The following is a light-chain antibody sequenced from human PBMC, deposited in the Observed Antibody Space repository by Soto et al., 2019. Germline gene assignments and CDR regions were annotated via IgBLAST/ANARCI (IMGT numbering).Light chain of an antibody. CDR3: QQYNKWPPQYT. CDR1: QSISSD. J-gene: IGKJ2*01. Sequence: EIVMTQSPATLSVSPGERATLSCRASQSISSDLAWYQQKPGQAPRLLIYAASTRATDIPARISGSGSGTDFNLTISSMQSEDLAVSYCQQYNKWPPQYTFGQGTKLEIK. CDR2: AAS. V-gene: IGKV3-15*01.